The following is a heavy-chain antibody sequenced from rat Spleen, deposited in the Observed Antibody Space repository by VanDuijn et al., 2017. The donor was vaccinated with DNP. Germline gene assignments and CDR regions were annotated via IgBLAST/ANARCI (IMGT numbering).Heavy chain of an antibody. J-gene: IGHJ2*01. V-gene: IGHV5-27*01. D-gene: IGHD1-11*01. Sequence: EVQLVESGGGLVQPGRSLKLSCAASGLSFSNYDMAWVRQAPTKGLEWVASISPGGGSTHYRDSVEGRFTVSRDNAKNTLYLQMDSLRSEDTATYYCTTDFERGYWGQGVMVTVSS. CDR3: TTDFERGY. CDR1: GLSFSNYD. CDR2: ISPGGGST.